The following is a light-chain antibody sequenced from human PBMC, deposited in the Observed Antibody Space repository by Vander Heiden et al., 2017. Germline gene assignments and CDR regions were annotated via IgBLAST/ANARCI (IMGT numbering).Light chain of an antibody. Sequence: EIVMTKSPASLSVFPGGRATLSCRASQSVDNKLGWYLQKPGQAPRLLFYGAASRATGVLARFSASGSGTEFALTISSLQPEDLGTYYCQQYDNWPYTFAQGTKLEI. J-gene: IGKJ2*01. CDR2: GAA. V-gene: IGKV3-15*01. CDR1: QSVDNK. CDR3: QQYDNWPYT.